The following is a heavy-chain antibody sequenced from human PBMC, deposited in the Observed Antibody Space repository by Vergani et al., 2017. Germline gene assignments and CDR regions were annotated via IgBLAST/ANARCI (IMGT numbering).Heavy chain of an antibody. V-gene: IGHV1-18*01. CDR1: GYTLASYG. CDR2: ISAYNYHT. D-gene: IGHD2-21*02. CDR3: ARLVTYLQGGYFDL. Sequence: QVQLVQSGAEVKKPGASVKVSCKASGYTLASYGITWVRQAPGQRLEWMGWISAYNYHTNYAQNFQGRVTMTTDTSTSTAYMELSSLRSEDTAVYYCARLVTYLQGGYFDLWGRGTLVTVSS. J-gene: IGHJ2*01.